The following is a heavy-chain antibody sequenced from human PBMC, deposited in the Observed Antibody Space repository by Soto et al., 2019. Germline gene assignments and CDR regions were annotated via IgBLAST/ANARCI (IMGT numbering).Heavy chain of an antibody. J-gene: IGHJ4*02. V-gene: IGHV6-1*01. D-gene: IGHD1-7*01. CDR1: GDSVSSISAI. CDR3: AGVGPELELHDFHS. CDR2: TYYRSKWYN. Sequence: SPTLSLTCAISGDSVSSISAIWNWIRQSPSRGLEWLGRTYYRSKWYNDYAVSVKSRITINPDTTKNQFSLQLNSVTPEDTAVYYCAGVGPELELHDFHSWGQGTLVTVSS.